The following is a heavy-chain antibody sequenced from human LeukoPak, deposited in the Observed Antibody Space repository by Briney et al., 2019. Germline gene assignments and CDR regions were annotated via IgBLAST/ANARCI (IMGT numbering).Heavy chain of an antibody. D-gene: IGHD3-22*01. V-gene: IGHV4-34*01. CDR2: INHSGST. J-gene: IGHJ6*02. CDR3: ARHDSSGYYPYYYYGMDA. Sequence: SETLSLTCAVYGGSFSGYYWSWIRQPPGKGLEWIGEINHSGSTNYNPSLKSRVTISVDTSKNQFSLKLSSVTAADTAVYYCARHDSSGYYPYYYYGMDAWGQGTTVTVSS. CDR1: GGSFSGYY.